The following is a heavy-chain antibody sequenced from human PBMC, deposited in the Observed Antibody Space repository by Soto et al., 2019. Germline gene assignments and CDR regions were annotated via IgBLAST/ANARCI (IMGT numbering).Heavy chain of an antibody. CDR1: GYTFTGHY. Sequence: ASVKVSCKASGYTFTGHYMHWVRQAPGQGLEWMGWINPNSGNTNYAQKFQERVTITRDMSTSTAYMELSSLRSEDTAVYYCAADLGGWIFDYWGQGTLVTVSS. V-gene: IGHV1-2*02. CDR2: INPNSGNT. CDR3: AADLGGWIFDY. D-gene: IGHD6-19*01. J-gene: IGHJ4*02.